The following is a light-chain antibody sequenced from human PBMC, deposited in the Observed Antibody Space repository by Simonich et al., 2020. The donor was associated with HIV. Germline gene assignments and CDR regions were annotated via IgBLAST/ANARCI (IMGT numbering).Light chain of an antibody. J-gene: IGLJ2*01. CDR2: EVS. V-gene: IGLV2-8*01. CDR1: SSDVGGYNY. Sequence: QSALTQPRSVSGSPGQSVTISCTGTSSDVGGYNYVSWYQQHPGKAPKLMIYEVSKRPSGVPDRFSGSKSGNTASSTVSGLQAEDEADYYCSSYAGSNNLVFGGGTKLTVL. CDR3: SSYAGSNNLV.